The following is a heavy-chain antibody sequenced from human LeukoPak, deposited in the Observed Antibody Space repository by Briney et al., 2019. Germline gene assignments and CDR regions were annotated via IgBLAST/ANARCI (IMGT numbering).Heavy chain of an antibody. D-gene: IGHD2-15*01. CDR3: ARGGLGYCSGGSCYHFDY. Sequence: ASVKVSCKASGHTFTGYYMHWVRQAPGQGLEWMGWINPNSGGTNYAQKFQGRVTMTRDTSISTAYMELSRLRSDDTAVYYCARGGLGYCSGGSCYHFDYWGQGTLVTVSS. V-gene: IGHV1-2*02. J-gene: IGHJ4*02. CDR2: INPNSGGT. CDR1: GHTFTGYY.